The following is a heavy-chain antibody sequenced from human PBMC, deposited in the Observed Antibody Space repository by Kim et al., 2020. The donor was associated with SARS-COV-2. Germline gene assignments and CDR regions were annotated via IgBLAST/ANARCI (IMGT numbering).Heavy chain of an antibody. V-gene: IGHV3-11*05. CDR1: GYTFSDYY. CDR3: ARDRAPAWSGFHKQYGLDL. Sequence: GGSLRLSCVAFGYTFSDYYMTWIRQAPGKGLEWVSSTSSRNPSTSYADSVKGRFAVSRDNARNSLYLEMNSLRVEDTAVYYCARDRAPAWSGFHKQYGLDLWGQGTTVTVSS. D-gene: IGHD3-3*01. J-gene: IGHJ6*02. CDR2: TSSRNPST.